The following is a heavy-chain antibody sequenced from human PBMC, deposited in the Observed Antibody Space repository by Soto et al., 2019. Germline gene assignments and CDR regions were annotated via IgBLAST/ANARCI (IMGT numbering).Heavy chain of an antibody. D-gene: IGHD2-21*02. J-gene: IGHJ4*02. V-gene: IGHV1-69*13. Sequence: GASVKVSCKASGGTFSSYAISWVRQAPGQGLEWMGGIIPIFGTANYAQKFQGRVTITADESTSTAYMELSSLRSEDTAVYYCARGGQLVVTAQLDYWGQGTLVTVSS. CDR1: GGTFSSYA. CDR3: ARGGQLVVTAQLDY. CDR2: IIPIFGTA.